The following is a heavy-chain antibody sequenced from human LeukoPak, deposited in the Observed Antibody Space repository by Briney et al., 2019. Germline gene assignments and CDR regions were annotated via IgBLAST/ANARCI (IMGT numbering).Heavy chain of an antibody. Sequence: SETLSLTCAVYGGSFSGYYWSWIRQPPGKGLEWIGEINHSGSTNYNPSLKSRVTISVDTSKNQSSLKPSSVTAADTAVYYCASMDYGDYSDAFDIWGQGTMVTVSS. V-gene: IGHV4-34*01. CDR1: GGSFSGYY. CDR2: INHSGST. D-gene: IGHD4-17*01. J-gene: IGHJ3*02. CDR3: ASMDYGDYSDAFDI.